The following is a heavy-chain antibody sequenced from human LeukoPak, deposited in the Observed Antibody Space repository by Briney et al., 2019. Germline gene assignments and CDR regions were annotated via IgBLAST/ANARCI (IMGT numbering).Heavy chain of an antibody. Sequence: ASVKVSCKASGYTFTGYYMHWVRQAPGRGLEWMGWINPNSGGTNYAQKFQGRVTMTRDTSISTVYMELTRLRSDDTAVYYCARDMGRYSGYDYDYWGQGTLVTASS. CDR1: GYTFTGYY. V-gene: IGHV1-2*02. D-gene: IGHD5-12*01. J-gene: IGHJ4*02. CDR3: ARDMGRYSGYDYDY. CDR2: INPNSGGT.